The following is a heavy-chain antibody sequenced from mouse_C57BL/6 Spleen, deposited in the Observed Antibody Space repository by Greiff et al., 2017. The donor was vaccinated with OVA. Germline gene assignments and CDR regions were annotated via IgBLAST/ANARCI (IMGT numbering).Heavy chain of an antibody. V-gene: IGHV1-15*01. CDR2: IDPETGGT. CDR1: GYTFTDYE. Sequence: QVHVKQSGAELVRPGASVTLSCKASGYTFTDYEMHWVKQTPVHGLEWIGAIDPETGGTAYNQKFKGKAILTADKSSSTVYMELRSLTSEDSAVYYCTRSGGYFDYWGQGTTLTVSS. J-gene: IGHJ2*01. CDR3: TRSGGYFDY. D-gene: IGHD3-2*02.